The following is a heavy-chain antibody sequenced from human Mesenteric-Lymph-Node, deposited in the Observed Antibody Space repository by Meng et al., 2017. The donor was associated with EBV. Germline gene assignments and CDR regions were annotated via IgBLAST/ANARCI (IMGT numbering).Heavy chain of an antibody. CDR2: INHSGST. CDR3: ARGDTMVQGGFDY. V-gene: IGHV4-34*01. CDR1: GGSFSGYY. J-gene: IGHJ4*02. Sequence: QGQLKQWGAGLLKPSETLSLTCAVYGGSFSGYYWSWIRQPPGKGLEWIGEINHSGSTNYNPSLKSRVTISVDTSKNQFSLKLSSVTAADTAVYYCARGDTMVQGGFDYWGQGTLVTVSS. D-gene: IGHD3-10*01.